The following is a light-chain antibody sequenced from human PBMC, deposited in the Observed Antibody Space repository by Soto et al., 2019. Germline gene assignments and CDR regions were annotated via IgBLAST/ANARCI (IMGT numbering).Light chain of an antibody. CDR3: QQYGSSGT. CDR2: GAS. Sequence: EIVLTQSPATLSLSPGERATLSCRASQSISSAYLAWYKQKPGQAPRLLIYGASNRATGIPDRFSGSGSGTDFTLTISRLEPEDFAVYYCQQYGSSGTFGQGTKVDI. CDR1: QSISSAY. V-gene: IGKV3-20*01. J-gene: IGKJ1*01.